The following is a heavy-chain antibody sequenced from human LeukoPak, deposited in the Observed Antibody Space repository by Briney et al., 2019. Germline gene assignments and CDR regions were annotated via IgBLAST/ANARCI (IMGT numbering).Heavy chain of an antibody. CDR3: ARIWFGELFPFDY. CDR2: IYWNNNE. D-gene: IGHD3-10*01. J-gene: IGHJ4*02. CDR1: GFSLSASAVG. V-gene: IGHV2-5*01. Sequence: GSAPTLVNPTQTLTLTCTFSGFSLSASAVGVGWIRQPPGKALEWLELIYWNNNERYSPSLKSRLTITKDTSKNQVVLTMTNVDPLDTGTYYCARIWFGELFPFDYWGQGTLVTVSS.